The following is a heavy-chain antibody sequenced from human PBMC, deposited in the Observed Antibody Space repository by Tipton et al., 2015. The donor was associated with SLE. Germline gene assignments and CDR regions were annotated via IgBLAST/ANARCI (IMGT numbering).Heavy chain of an antibody. V-gene: IGHV4-61*02. D-gene: IGHD6-19*01. Sequence: TLSLTCTVSGGSISSGSYYWSWIRQPAGKGLEWIGRIYTSGSTNYNPSLKSRVTISVDTSKNQFSLKLSPVTAADTAVYYCARGRIAVAGNHFDYWGQGTLVTVSP. J-gene: IGHJ4*02. CDR3: ARGRIAVAGNHFDY. CDR2: IYTSGST. CDR1: GGSISSGSYY.